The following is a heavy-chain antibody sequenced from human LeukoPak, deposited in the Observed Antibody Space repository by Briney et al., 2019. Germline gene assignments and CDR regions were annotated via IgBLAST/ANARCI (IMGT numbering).Heavy chain of an antibody. V-gene: IGHV3-21*04. CDR3: VRDRGTYRPIDY. Sequence: GGSLRLSCAASAFSLSAYNMNWVRQAPGKGLEWVSSISYTGTYIYYADSVKGRFTISRDNAQNTLYLQMNSLRAEDTAIYYCVRDRGTYRPIDYWGQGTLVTVSS. D-gene: IGHD1-26*01. J-gene: IGHJ4*02. CDR2: ISYTGTYI. CDR1: AFSLSAYN.